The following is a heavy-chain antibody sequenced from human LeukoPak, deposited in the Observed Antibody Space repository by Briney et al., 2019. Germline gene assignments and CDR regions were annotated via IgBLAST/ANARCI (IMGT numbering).Heavy chain of an antibody. Sequence: PSETLSLTCAVSGGSISGSDWWSWVRQPPGKGLEWIGEIYHGGTTNYNSSLKSRLTISVDKSKNQFSLNLSSVTAADTAVYYCARVWGRCFDPWGQGTLVTVSS. CDR1: GGSISGSDW. V-gene: IGHV4-4*02. CDR3: ARVWGRCFDP. CDR2: IYHGGTT. J-gene: IGHJ5*02. D-gene: IGHD3-16*01.